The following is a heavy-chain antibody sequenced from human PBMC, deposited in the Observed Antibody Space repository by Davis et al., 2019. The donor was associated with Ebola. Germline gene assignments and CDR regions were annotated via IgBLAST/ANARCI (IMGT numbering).Heavy chain of an antibody. J-gene: IGHJ6*03. CDR3: ARRGWGNYYYMDV. CDR1: GYNFATHW. CDR2: IYVGDSDT. Sequence: GESLKISCKGSGYNFATHWIGWVRQMPGKGLEWMGIIYVGDSDTRYSPSFQGQVTISADKSISTAYLQWSSLKASDTAMYYCARRGWGNYYYMDVWGKGTTVTVS. V-gene: IGHV5-51*01. D-gene: IGHD7-27*01.